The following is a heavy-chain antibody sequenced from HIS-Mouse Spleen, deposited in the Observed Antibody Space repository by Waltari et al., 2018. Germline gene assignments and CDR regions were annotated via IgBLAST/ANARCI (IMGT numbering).Heavy chain of an antibody. CDR2: INHSGST. J-gene: IGHJ6*02. D-gene: IGHD6-19*01. V-gene: IGHV4-34*01. CDR1: GGSFSGYY. Sequence: QVQLQQWGAGLLKPSETLSLTCAVYGGSFSGYYWSWIRHPPGKGLEWIGEINHSGSTNYNPSLKSRVTISVDTSKNQFSLKLSSVTAADTAVYYCAREDSSGWYYYYYGMDVWGQGTTVTVSS. CDR3: AREDSSGWYYYYYGMDV.